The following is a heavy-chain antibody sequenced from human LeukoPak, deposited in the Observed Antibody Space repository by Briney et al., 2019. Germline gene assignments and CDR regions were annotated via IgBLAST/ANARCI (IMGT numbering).Heavy chain of an antibody. CDR2: IKSKTDGGTT. J-gene: IGHJ4*02. CDR3: TTDLSGSYYLSNFDY. Sequence: PGGSLRLSCAASGFTFSTYRMSWVRQAPGKGLEWVGRIKSKTDGGTTDYAAPVKGRFTISRDDSKNTLYLQMNSLKTEDTAVYYCTTDLSGSYYLSNFDYWGQGTLVTVSS. D-gene: IGHD1-26*01. V-gene: IGHV3-15*01. CDR1: GFTFSTYR.